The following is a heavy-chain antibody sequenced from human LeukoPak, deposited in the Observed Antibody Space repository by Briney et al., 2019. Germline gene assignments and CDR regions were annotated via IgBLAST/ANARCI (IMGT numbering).Heavy chain of an antibody. CDR2: INPNSGGT. D-gene: IGHD4-17*01. V-gene: IGHV1-2*02. CDR3: ASNTATTVYYYGMDV. CDR1: GYTFTGYY. Sequence: GASVKVSCKASGYTFTGYYMHWVRQAPGQGLEWMGWINPNSGGTNYAQKFQGRVTMTSDTSISTAYMELSRLRSDDTAVYYCASNTATTVYYYGMDVWGQGTTVTVSS. J-gene: IGHJ6*02.